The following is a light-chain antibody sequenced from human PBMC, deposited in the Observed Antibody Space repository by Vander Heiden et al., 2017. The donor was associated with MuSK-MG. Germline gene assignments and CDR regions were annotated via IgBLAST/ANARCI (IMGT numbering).Light chain of an antibody. CDR2: ATS. V-gene: IGKV1-9*01. J-gene: IGKJ4*01. Sequence: DIQLTQSPSFLSASVGDRVTITCPASQVISGFLAWYQQKPATAPQLLIYATSTLQRGVPSRFSGSGSGTEFTLTISSLKPEDSATYYCQRLNSYPLTFGGGTKVEIK. CDR1: QVISGF. CDR3: QRLNSYPLT.